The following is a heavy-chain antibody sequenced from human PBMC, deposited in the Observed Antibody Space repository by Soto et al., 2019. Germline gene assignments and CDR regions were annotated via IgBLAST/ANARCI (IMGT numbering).Heavy chain of an antibody. CDR3: AKDLNMVRGHYYYYGMDV. J-gene: IGHJ6*02. Sequence: GGSLRLSCAASGFTFSSYGMHWVRQTPGKGLEWVAVISYDGSNKYYADSVKGRFTISRDNSKNTLYLQMNSLRAEDTAVYYCAKDLNMVRGHYYYYGMDVWGQGTTVTVSS. CDR1: GFTFSSYG. CDR2: ISYDGSNK. V-gene: IGHV3-30*18. D-gene: IGHD3-10*01.